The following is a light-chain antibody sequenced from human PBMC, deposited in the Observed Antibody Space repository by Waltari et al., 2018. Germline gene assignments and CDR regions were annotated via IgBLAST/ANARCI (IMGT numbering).Light chain of an antibody. CDR1: QSMRSN. CDR3: QQYDNWLGT. Sequence: EIVMTPSPATLTVFPGDRATLSCKASQSMRSNLAWYQHKPGQAPRLLIYGASTRATGIPARFSGSGSGTEFTLTISSLQSEDFAVYFCQQYDNWLGTFGQGTKVEIK. J-gene: IGKJ1*01. CDR2: GAS. V-gene: IGKV3-15*01.